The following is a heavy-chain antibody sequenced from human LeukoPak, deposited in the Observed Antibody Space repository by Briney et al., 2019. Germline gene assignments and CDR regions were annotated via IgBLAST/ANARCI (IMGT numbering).Heavy chain of an antibody. V-gene: IGHV4-4*07. CDR1: GGSISSYY. CDR2: IHTSGST. D-gene: IGHD4-11*01. CDR3: ARGSVTTLVFDY. Sequence: SETLSLTCTVSGGSISSYYWSWIRQPAGKGLEWIGRIHTSGSTNYNPSLKSRVTMSVDTSKNQFSLKLSSVTAADTAVYYCARGSVTTLVFDYWGQRTLVTVSS. J-gene: IGHJ4*02.